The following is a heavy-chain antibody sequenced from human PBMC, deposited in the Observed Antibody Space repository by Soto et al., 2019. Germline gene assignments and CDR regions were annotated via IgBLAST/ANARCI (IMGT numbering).Heavy chain of an antibody. CDR2: IYYSGST. V-gene: IGHV4-30-4*01. D-gene: IGHD3-16*01. CDR3: ARDKGVGGMDV. J-gene: IGHJ6*02. CDR1: GGSISSGDYY. Sequence: SETLSLTCTVSGGSISSGDYYWRCIRQPPGKDLEWLGYIYYSGSTYYNPSLKSRVTISVDTSKNKFSLKLISVTAADTAVYYCARDKGVGGMDVWGQGATVTVSS.